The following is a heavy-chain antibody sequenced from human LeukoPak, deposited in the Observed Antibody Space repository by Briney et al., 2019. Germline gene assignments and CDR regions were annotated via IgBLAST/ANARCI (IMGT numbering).Heavy chain of an antibody. CDR1: GGTFSSYA. CDR3: ARVTYCSSTSCYVLDY. D-gene: IGHD2-2*01. V-gene: IGHV1-69*06. J-gene: IGHJ4*02. CDR2: IIPIFGTA. Sequence: SMKVSCKASGGTFSSYAISWVRQAPGRGLEWMGGIIPIFGTANYAQKFQGRVTITADKSTSTAYMELSSLRSEDTAVYYCARVTYCSSTSCYVLDYWGQGTLVTVSS.